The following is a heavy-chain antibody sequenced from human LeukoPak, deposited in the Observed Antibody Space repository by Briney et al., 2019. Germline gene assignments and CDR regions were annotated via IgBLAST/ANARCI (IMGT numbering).Heavy chain of an antibody. Sequence: GSLRLSCAASGFTFSSYEMNWVRQAPGKGLEWVSYISSSGSTIYYADSVKGRFTISRDNAKNSLYLQMNSLRAEDTAVYYCARTPTKKLLFHYWGQGTLVTVSS. D-gene: IGHD3-10*01. CDR2: ISSSGSTI. CDR3: ARTPTKKLLFHY. V-gene: IGHV3-48*03. CDR1: GFTFSSYE. J-gene: IGHJ4*02.